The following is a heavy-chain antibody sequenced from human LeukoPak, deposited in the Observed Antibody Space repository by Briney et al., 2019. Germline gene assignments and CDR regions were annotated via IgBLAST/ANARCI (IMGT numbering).Heavy chain of an antibody. Sequence: PGGSLRLSCAASGFTFSNYYMNWIRQAPGQGLEWVSYISSRAKTIYSADSVNGRFIISRDNAKNSLYLQMNRLRAEDTAVYYCARGGGCYYPLVSHFDLWGRGTLVTVSS. D-gene: IGHD1-26*01. J-gene: IGHJ2*01. CDR3: ARGGGCYYPLVSHFDL. V-gene: IGHV3-11*04. CDR1: GFTFSNYY. CDR2: ISSRAKTI.